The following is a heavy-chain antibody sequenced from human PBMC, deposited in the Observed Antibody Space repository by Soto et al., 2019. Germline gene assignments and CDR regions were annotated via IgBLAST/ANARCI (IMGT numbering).Heavy chain of an antibody. J-gene: IGHJ3*02. CDR3: AREGHYDSSGPCTFDI. D-gene: IGHD3-22*01. V-gene: IGHV1-69*12. CDR1: GGTFSSYA. CDR2: IIPIFGTA. Sequence: QVQLVQSGAEVKKPGSSVKVSCKASGGTFSSYAISWVRQAPGQGLEWMGGIIPIFGTANYAQKFQGRVTLIADESTSTVDMQTRCLRSEDTSVYYCAREGHYDSSGPCTFDIWGQGTMVTVSS.